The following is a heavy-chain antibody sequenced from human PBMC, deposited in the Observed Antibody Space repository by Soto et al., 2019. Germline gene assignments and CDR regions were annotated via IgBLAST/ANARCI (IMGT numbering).Heavy chain of an antibody. Sequence: AVSLRFYLASSGSTVSSYAMIWVRQAPGKGLEWVSPILGTVTTYYADSVKGRFTISRDNSKNSLYLQMNSLRVEDTAVYFCARDSNSWYYWGQGPAVTVSS. CDR3: ARDSNSWYY. CDR2: ILGTVTT. V-gene: IGHV3-23*01. J-gene: IGHJ4*02. D-gene: IGHD6-6*01. CDR1: GSTVSSYA.